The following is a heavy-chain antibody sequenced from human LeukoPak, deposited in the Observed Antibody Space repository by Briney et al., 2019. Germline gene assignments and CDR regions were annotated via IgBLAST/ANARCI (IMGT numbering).Heavy chain of an antibody. D-gene: IGHD1-1*01. CDR1: GYTFTSYD. CDR2: MNPNSGNT. J-gene: IGHJ4*02. CDR3: ARGATRRLGPARY. V-gene: IGHV1-8*03. Sequence: GASVKVSCKASGYTFTSYDINWVRQATGQGLEWMGWMNPNSGNTGYAQKFQGRVTITRNTSISTAYMALSSLRSEDTAVYYCARGATRRLGPARYWGQGTLVTVSS.